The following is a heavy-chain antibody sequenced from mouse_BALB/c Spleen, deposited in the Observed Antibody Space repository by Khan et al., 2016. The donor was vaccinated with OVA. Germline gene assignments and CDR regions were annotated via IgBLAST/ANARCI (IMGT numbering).Heavy chain of an antibody. J-gene: IGHJ2*01. CDR1: GYSITSDYA. Sequence: EVQLQESGPGLVKPSQSLSLTCTVTGYSITSDYAWNWIRQFPGNKLEWMGYISYSGSTSYNPSLKSRISINRDTSKNQFFLQLNSVTTEDTATYYWARSIMANWGQGTTLTVSS. V-gene: IGHV3-2*02. CDR3: ARSIMAN. CDR2: ISYSGST.